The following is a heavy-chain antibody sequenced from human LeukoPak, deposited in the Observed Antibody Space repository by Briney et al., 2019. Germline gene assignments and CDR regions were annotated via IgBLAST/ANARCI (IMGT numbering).Heavy chain of an antibody. CDR3: AKDKIRFYCSGGSCYFDY. D-gene: IGHD2-15*01. CDR2: ISYDGSNK. CDR1: GFTFSSYG. V-gene: IGHV3-30*18. Sequence: GGSLRLSCAASGFTFSSYGMHWVRQAPGKGLEWVAVISYDGSNKYYADSVKGRFTISRDNSKNTLYLQMNSLRAEDTAVYYCAKDKIRFYCSGGSCYFDYWGQGTLVTVFS. J-gene: IGHJ4*02.